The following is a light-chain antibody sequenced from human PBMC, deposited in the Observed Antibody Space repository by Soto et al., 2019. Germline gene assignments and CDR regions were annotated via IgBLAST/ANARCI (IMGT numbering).Light chain of an antibody. CDR2: AAS. J-gene: IGKJ2*01. CDR1: QSISTY. V-gene: IGKV1-39*01. Sequence: DIQMTQSPSSLSASVGDRVTITCRASQSISTYLHWYQQKPGKAPNLLIYAASTLQSGVPSRFSGSGSGTDFTLTISSLQPEDFATYFCQQLRAYPHTFGQGTKLEIK. CDR3: QQLRAYPHT.